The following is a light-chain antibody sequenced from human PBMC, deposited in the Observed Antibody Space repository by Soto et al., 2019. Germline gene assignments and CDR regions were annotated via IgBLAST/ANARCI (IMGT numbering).Light chain of an antibody. Sequence: QSVLTQPASVSGSPGQSITISCTGASSDVGSYTSVSWYQHHPGKAPKLIIYDVRNRPSGLSDRFSGSKSGNTASLTISGLKAEDEADYYCSSYTTSSTVFGGGTKVTVL. CDR3: SSYTTSSTV. J-gene: IGLJ2*01. V-gene: IGLV2-14*03. CDR1: SSDVGSYTS. CDR2: DVR.